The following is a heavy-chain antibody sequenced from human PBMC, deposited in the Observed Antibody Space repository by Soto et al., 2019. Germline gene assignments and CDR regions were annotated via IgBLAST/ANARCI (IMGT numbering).Heavy chain of an antibody. D-gene: IGHD3-22*01. Sequence: GGSLRLSCAASGFTFSSYAMHWVRQAPGKGLEWVAVISYDGSNKYYADSVKGRFTISRDNSKNTLYLQMNSLRAEDTAVYYCARDPKVLNSSGYFDYWGLGTLVTVSS. CDR3: ARDPKVLNSSGYFDY. V-gene: IGHV3-30-3*01. CDR1: GFTFSSYA. CDR2: ISYDGSNK. J-gene: IGHJ4*02.